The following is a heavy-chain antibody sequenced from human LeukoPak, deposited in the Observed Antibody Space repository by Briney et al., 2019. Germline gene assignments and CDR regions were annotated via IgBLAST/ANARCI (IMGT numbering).Heavy chain of an antibody. CDR1: GGSFSGYY. J-gene: IGHJ4*02. D-gene: IGHD2-2*01. CDR3: ARVGLQLEGDY. CDR2: IYYSGST. V-gene: IGHV4-31*11. Sequence: PSETLSLTCAVYGGSFSGYYWSWIRQHPGKGLEWIGYIYYSGSTYYNPSLKSRVTISVDTSKNQFSLKLSSVTAADTAVYYCARVGLQLEGDYWGQGTLVTVSS.